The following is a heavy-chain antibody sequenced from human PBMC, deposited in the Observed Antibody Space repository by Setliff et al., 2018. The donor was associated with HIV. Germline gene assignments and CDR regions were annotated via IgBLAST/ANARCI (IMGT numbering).Heavy chain of an antibody. Sequence: SETLSLTCTVSGGSITSYYWSWIRQPAGKGLEWFGRIYISGSTNYNPSFESRVTMSIDTSKNQFSLKLSSVTAADTAVYYCTRGEGSGSYHYWGQGTLVTVSS. D-gene: IGHD3-10*01. J-gene: IGHJ4*02. CDR1: GGSITSYY. CDR2: IYISGST. V-gene: IGHV4-4*07. CDR3: TRGEGSGSYHY.